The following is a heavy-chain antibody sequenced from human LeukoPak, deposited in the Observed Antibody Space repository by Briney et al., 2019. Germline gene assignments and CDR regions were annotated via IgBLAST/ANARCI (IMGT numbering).Heavy chain of an antibody. CDR3: ARGPSMVRGVIGYYYYYGMDV. D-gene: IGHD3-10*01. CDR1: GGSFSGYY. V-gene: IGHV4-59*12. J-gene: IGHJ6*02. Sequence: SETLSLTCAVYGGSFSGYYWSWIRQPPGKGLEWIAYISDIGSINYNPSLKSRVTISLDTSKNQFSLKLSSVTAADTAVYYCARGPSMVRGVIGYYYYYGMDVWGQGTTVTVSS. CDR2: ISDIGSI.